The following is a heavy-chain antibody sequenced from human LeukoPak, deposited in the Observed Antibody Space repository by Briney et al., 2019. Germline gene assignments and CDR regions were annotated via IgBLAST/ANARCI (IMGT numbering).Heavy chain of an antibody. V-gene: IGHV4-31*03. CDR1: GGSISSGGYY. J-gene: IGHJ4*02. CDR3: ARAPQGVFDY. D-gene: IGHD3-16*01. CDR2: IYYSGST. Sequence: SETLSLTCTVSGGSISSGGYYWSWIRQHPGKGLEWIGYIYYSGSTYYDPSLKSRVTISVDTSKNQFSLKLSSVTAADTAVYYCARAPQGVFDYWGQGTLVTVSS.